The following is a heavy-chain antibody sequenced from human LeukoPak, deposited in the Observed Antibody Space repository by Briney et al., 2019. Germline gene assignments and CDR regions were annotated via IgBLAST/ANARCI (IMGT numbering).Heavy chain of an antibody. CDR3: ATYGGDWKFDS. J-gene: IGHJ4*02. V-gene: IGHV3-7*01. Sequence: GGSLRLSCAASGFTFSSNWMTWVRQAPGKGLEWVANIKQDGSEKYYVDSVKGRFTISRDNAKKSLYLQMNSLRAEDTAMYYCATYGGDWKFDSWGQGTLVTVSS. CDR2: IKQDGSEK. D-gene: IGHD2-21*01. CDR1: GFTFSSNW.